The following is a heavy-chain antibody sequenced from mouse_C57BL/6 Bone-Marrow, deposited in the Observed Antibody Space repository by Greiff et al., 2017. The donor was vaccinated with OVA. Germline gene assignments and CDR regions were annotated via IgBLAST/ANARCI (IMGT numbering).Heavy chain of an antibody. D-gene: IGHD1-1*01. CDR3: ARSGNGSRYYYAMDY. CDR1: GYTFTSYW. J-gene: IGHJ4*01. CDR2: IHPNSGST. V-gene: IGHV1-64*01. Sequence: VQLQQPGAELVKPGASVKLSCKASGYTFTSYWMHWVKQRPGQGLEWIGMIHPNSGSTNYNEKFKSKATLTVDKSSSTSYMQLSSPTSEDSAVYYCARSGNGSRYYYAMDYWGQGTSVTVSS.